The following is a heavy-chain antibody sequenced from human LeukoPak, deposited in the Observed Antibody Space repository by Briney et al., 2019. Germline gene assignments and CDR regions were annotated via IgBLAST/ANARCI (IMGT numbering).Heavy chain of an antibody. CDR2: FGPEDDET. CDR1: GYTLTELS. CDR3: AMGAVAGTLVWFDP. Sequence: ASVKVSCKVSGYTLTELSIHWVRQAPGKGLEWMGGFGPEDDETIYAQKFQGRVTMTEDTSTDTAYMELSSLRSEDTAVYYCAMGAVAGTLVWFDPWGQGTLVTVSS. J-gene: IGHJ5*02. D-gene: IGHD6-19*01. V-gene: IGHV1-24*01.